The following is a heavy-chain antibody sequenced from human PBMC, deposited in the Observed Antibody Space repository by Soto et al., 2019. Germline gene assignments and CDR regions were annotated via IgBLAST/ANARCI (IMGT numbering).Heavy chain of an antibody. CDR3: ARVSGSGSSFYYYYGMDV. D-gene: IGHD3-10*01. V-gene: IGHV1-18*01. CDR2: ISAYNGNT. J-gene: IGHJ6*02. Sequence: ASVKVSCKASGYTFTSYGISWVRQAPGQGLEWMGWISAYNGNTNYAQKLQGRVTMTTDTSTSTAYMELRSLRSDDTAMYYCARVSGSGSSFYYYYGMDVWGQGTTVTVSS. CDR1: GYTFTSYG.